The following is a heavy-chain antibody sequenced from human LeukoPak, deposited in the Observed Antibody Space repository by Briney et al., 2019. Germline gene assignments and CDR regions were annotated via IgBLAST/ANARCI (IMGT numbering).Heavy chain of an antibody. D-gene: IGHD3-10*01. Sequence: GGSLRLSCAASGFTFSSYAMHWVRQAPGKGLEWVAVISYDGSNKYYADSVKGRFTISRDNSKNTLYLQMNSLRAEDTAVYYCAKDTYYLWGGQGTLVTVSS. CDR3: AKDTYYLW. J-gene: IGHJ4*02. V-gene: IGHV3-30-3*01. CDR1: GFTFSSYA. CDR2: ISYDGSNK.